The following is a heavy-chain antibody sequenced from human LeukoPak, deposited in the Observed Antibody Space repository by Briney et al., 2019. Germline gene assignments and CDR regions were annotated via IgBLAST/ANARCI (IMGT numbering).Heavy chain of an antibody. V-gene: IGHV3-33*06. CDR3: AKDYYGPSGGIDY. CDR1: GFTFSNYG. CDR2: IWYDGSNK. Sequence: GRSLRLSCAASGFTFSNYGMHWVRQAPGKGLEWVAVIWYDGSNKYYADSVKGRYTISRDNPKNTLYLQMSSLRAEDTAVYYCAKDYYGPSGGIDYWGQGTLVTVSS. D-gene: IGHD3-10*01. J-gene: IGHJ4*02.